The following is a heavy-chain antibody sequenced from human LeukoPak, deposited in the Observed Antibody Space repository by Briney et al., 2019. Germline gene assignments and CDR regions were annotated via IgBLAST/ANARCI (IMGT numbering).Heavy chain of an antibody. CDR3: ARDREAARLMGGFPRY. D-gene: IGHD6-6*01. V-gene: IGHV3-30*03. CDR1: GFTFSSYG. Sequence: GGSLRLSCAASGFTFSSYGMHWVRQAPGKGLEWVAVISYDGSNKYYADSVKGRFTISRDNSKNTLYLQMNSLRAEDTAVYYCARDREAARLMGGFPRYWGQGTLVTVSS. J-gene: IGHJ4*02. CDR2: ISYDGSNK.